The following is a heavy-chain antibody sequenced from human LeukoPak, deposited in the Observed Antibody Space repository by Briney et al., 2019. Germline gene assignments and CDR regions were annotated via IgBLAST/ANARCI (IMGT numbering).Heavy chain of an antibody. V-gene: IGHV4-38-2*02. CDR3: ARGTLYRGWSYYLDF. CDR2: VYYSGTT. Sequence: SETLSLTCTVSGYSISSGYYWGWIRQPPGKAPEWIGSVYYSGTTSYNPSLKSRVTISVDMSKNHFSLRLRSVTAADTAMYYCARGTLYRGWSYYLDFWGQGSQVTVSS. J-gene: IGHJ4*02. D-gene: IGHD6-19*01. CDR1: GYSISSGYY.